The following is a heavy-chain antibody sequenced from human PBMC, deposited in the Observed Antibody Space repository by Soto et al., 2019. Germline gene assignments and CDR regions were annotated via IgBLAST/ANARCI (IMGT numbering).Heavy chain of an antibody. J-gene: IGHJ4*02. CDR3: ARGPRSETTVAFDY. Sequence: ASVKVSCKASGYTFTSYGISWVRQAPGQGLEWMGWISAYNGNTNYAQKLQGRVTMTTDTSTSTAYMGLRSLRSDDTAVYYCARGPRSETTVAFDYWGQGTLVTVSS. CDR2: ISAYNGNT. CDR1: GYTFTSYG. V-gene: IGHV1-18*01. D-gene: IGHD4-17*01.